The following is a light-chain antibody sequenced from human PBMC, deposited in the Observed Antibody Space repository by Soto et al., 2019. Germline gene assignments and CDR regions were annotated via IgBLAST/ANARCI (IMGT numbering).Light chain of an antibody. CDR2: AAS. CDR1: QGISNY. V-gene: IGKV1-27*01. CDR3: QKYNSAPLT. J-gene: IGKJ4*01. Sequence: DIHMTQSPASLSGSVVDRGTITCRASQGISNYLAWYQQKPGKVPKLLIYAASTLQSGVPSRFSGSGSGTDFTLTISSLQPEDVATYYCQKYNSAPLTFGGGTKVDIK.